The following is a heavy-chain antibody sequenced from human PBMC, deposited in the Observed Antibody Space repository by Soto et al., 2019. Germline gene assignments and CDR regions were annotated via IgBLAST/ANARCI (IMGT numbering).Heavy chain of an antibody. CDR1: GGSFSGYY. CDR3: ARAGRLRQWLVVGVGWFDP. V-gene: IGHV4-34*01. CDR2: INHSGST. D-gene: IGHD6-19*01. J-gene: IGHJ5*02. Sequence: SETLSLTCAVYGGSFSGYYWSWIRQPPGKGLEWIGEINHSGSTNYNPSLKSRVTISVDTSKNQFSLKLSSVTAADTAVYYCARAGRLRQWLVVGVGWFDPWGQGTLVTVSS.